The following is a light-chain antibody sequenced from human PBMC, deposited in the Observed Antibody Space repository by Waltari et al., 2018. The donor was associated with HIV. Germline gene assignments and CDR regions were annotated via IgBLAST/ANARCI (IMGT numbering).Light chain of an antibody. CDR3: CSYAGSSTLV. J-gene: IGLJ3*02. CDR1: SSNIGTYNL. CDR2: EVS. Sequence: QSALPQPASVSGSPGQSITIPCTGTSSNIGTYNLVSWHQHPPGKAPKTLIYEVSQRPSGVSNRFSGSKSGNTASLTISGLQAEDEADYYCCSYAGSSTLVFGGGTKVTVL. V-gene: IGLV2-23*02.